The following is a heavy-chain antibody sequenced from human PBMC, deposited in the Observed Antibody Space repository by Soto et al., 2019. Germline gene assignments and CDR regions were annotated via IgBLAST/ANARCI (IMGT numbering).Heavy chain of an antibody. V-gene: IGHV3-43*01. Sequence: PGGSLRLSCAASGFTFDDYTMHWVRQAPGKGLEWVSLISWDGGSTYYADSVKGRFTISRDNSKNSLYLQMNSLRTEGTALYYCAKDGNSGSYYLSDYWGQGTLVTVSS. J-gene: IGHJ4*02. CDR2: ISWDGGST. CDR3: AKDGNSGSYYLSDY. CDR1: GFTFDDYT. D-gene: IGHD1-26*01.